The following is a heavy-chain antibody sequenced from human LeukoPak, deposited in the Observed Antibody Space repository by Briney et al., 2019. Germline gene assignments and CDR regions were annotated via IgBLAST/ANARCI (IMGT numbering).Heavy chain of an antibody. CDR1: DDSFSSHY. J-gene: IGHJ3*02. Sequence: SETLSLTCAVSDDSFSSHYWTWIRQPPGKGLEWSGYISYIGSTNYNTSLKSRVTISIDTSRNQSSPRLSSVTAADTAVYYCARDLVTVTKGFDIWGQGTMVSVSS. CDR2: ISYIGST. D-gene: IGHD4-17*01. CDR3: ARDLVTVTKGFDI. V-gene: IGHV4-59*11.